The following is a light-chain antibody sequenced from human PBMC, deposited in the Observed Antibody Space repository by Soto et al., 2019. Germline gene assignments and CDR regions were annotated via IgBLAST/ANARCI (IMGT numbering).Light chain of an antibody. J-gene: IGKJ1*01. CDR1: QSVSSNY. CDR2: GAS. V-gene: IGKV3-20*01. CDR3: QQFDRSLPSWT. Sequence: ETVLTQSPGTLSLSPGERATLSCRASQSVSSNYLAWYQHIPGQAPRLLIYGASTRATGIPDRFSGSGSGTDFTLIISKFEPEDFAVYYCQQFDRSLPSWTFGQGTKVE.